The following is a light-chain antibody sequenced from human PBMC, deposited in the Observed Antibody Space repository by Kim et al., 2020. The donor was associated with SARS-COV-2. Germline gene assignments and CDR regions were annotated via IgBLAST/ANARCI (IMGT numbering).Light chain of an antibody. J-gene: IGKJ1*01. CDR2: AAS. V-gene: IGKV1-27*01. CDR1: QGIGTY. Sequence: GDRVTITCRTTQGIGTYLAWYQHKPGKAPKLLIFAASSLRSGVPSRFSGSGSGTDFTLTISGLQPEDVATYYCHKYGSALWTFGQGTKVDIK. CDR3: HKYGSALWT.